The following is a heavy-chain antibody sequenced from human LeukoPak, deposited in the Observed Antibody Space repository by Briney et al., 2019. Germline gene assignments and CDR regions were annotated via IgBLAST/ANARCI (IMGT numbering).Heavy chain of an antibody. CDR1: GYTFASYY. CDR3: ASSGWYTHFDY. V-gene: IGHV1-46*01. D-gene: IGHD6-19*01. J-gene: IGHJ4*02. CDR2: INPSGGST. Sequence: ASVKVSCKASGYTFASYYMHWVRQAPGQGLEWMGIINPSGGSTSYAQKFQGRVTMTRDTSTSTVYMELSSLRSEDTAVYYCASSGWYTHFDYWGQGTLVTVSS.